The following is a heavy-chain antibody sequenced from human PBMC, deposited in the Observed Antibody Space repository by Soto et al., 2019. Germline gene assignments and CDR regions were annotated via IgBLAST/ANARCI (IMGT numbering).Heavy chain of an antibody. V-gene: IGHV3-30-3*01. CDR2: ISYDGSNK. CDR1: GFTFSSYA. J-gene: IGHJ4*02. CDR3: ARDGKWELRGVFDY. D-gene: IGHD1-26*01. Sequence: QVQLVESGGGVVQPGRSLRLSYAASGFTFSSYAMHWVRQAPGKGLEWVAVISYDGSNKYYADSVKGRFTISRDNSKNTLYLQMNSLRAEDTAVYYCARDGKWELRGVFDYWGQGTLVTVSS.